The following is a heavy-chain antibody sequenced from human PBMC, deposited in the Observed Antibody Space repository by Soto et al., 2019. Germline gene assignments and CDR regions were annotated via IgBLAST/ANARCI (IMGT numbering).Heavy chain of an antibody. J-gene: IGHJ6*02. CDR2: IYYSGST. CDR3: AIASPVVSDV. V-gene: IGHV4-30-4*01. CDR1: GGSISSGDYY. Sequence: QVQLQESGPGLVKPSQTLSLTCTVSGGSISSGDYYWSWIRQPPGKGLEWIGYIYYSGSTYYNPSLKSLVIMSVDPSKIQFSLMLSSVTVADAAVYYGAIASPVVSDVWGQGTTVTVSS. D-gene: IGHD2-15*01.